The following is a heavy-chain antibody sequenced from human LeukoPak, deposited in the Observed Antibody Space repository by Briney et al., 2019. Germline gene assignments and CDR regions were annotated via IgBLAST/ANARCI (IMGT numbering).Heavy chain of an antibody. CDR3: ARDGTDYSSSNYYYYGMDV. CDR1: GFIFSSYG. D-gene: IGHD2-2*01. J-gene: IGHJ6*02. Sequence: PGGSLRLSCEASGFIFSSYGFHWVRQAPGKGLEWVTLISYDGRNQYYGQSVKGRFTISRDNSKNTLYLQMNSLRAEDTAVYYCARDGTDYSSSNYYYYGMDVWGQGTTVTVSS. CDR2: ISYDGRNQ. V-gene: IGHV3-30*03.